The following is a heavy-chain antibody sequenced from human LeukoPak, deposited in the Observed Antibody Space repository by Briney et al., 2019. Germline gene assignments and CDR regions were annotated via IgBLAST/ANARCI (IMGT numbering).Heavy chain of an antibody. CDR3: AKDSLRLD. CDR2: ISYDGSNK. J-gene: IGHJ4*02. Sequence: GGSLRLSCAASGFTFSSYAMHWVRQAPGKGLEWVAVISYDGSNKYYADSVKGRFTISRDNSKNTLYLQMNSLRAEDTAVYYCAKDSLRLDWGQGTLVTVSS. D-gene: IGHD3-3*01. V-gene: IGHV3-30-3*01. CDR1: GFTFSSYA.